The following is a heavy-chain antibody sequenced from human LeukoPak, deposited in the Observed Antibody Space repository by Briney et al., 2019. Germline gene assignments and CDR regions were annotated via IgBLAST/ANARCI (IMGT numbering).Heavy chain of an antibody. CDR3: ARNGYCSGGSCYSNNAFDI. J-gene: IGHJ3*02. V-gene: IGHV4-30-4*08. CDR2: TYYSGTT. CDR1: GGSISSGDSY. Sequence: SETLSLTCTVSGGSISSGDSYWSWIRQLPGKGLEWIGYTYYSGTTYYNPSLKSRLTISVDTSKNQFSLKLSSVTAADTAVYYCARNGYCSGGSCYSNNAFDIWGQGTMVTVSS. D-gene: IGHD2-15*01.